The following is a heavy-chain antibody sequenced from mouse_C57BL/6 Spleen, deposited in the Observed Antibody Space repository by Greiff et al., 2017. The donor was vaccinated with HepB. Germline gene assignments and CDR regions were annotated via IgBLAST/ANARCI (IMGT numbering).Heavy chain of an antibody. CDR1: GFTFSDYG. Sequence: DVKLVESGGGLVQPGGSLKLSCAASGFTFSDYGMAWVRQAPRKGPEWVAFISNLAYSIYYADTVTGRFTISRENAKNTLYLEMSSLRSEDTAMYYCARAPRAQATYYFDYWGQGTTLTVSS. V-gene: IGHV5-15*01. J-gene: IGHJ2*01. CDR3: ARAPRAQATYYFDY. D-gene: IGHD3-2*02. CDR2: ISNLAYSI.